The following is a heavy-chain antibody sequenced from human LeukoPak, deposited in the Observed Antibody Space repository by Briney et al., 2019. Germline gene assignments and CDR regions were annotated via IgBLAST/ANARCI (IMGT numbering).Heavy chain of an antibody. J-gene: IGHJ3*02. V-gene: IGHV1-46*01. CDR1: GYTFTSYY. CDR2: INPSGGST. Sequence: ASVKVSCKASGYTFTSYYMHWVRQAPGQGLEWMGIINPSGGSTSYAQKFQGRVTMTRDTSTSTAYMELSSLRSEDTAVYYCARDPQPYCGGDCYLTDAFDIWGQGTMVTVSS. D-gene: IGHD2-21*02. CDR3: ARDPQPYCGGDCYLTDAFDI.